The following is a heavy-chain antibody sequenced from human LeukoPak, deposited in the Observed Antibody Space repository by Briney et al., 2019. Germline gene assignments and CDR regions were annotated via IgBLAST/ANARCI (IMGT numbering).Heavy chain of an antibody. J-gene: IGHJ4*02. CDR2: IQFDGSHK. D-gene: IGHD3-10*01. CDR3: AKDSRGWFGELSLDY. Sequence: GGSLRLSCAASGFNFSSHGMHWVRQAPGKGLEWVAFIQFDGSHKYYADSVKGRFTISRDNSKNTLYLQMNSLRAEDTAVYYCAKDSRGWFGELSLDYWGQGTLVTVSS. CDR1: GFNFSSHG. V-gene: IGHV3-30*02.